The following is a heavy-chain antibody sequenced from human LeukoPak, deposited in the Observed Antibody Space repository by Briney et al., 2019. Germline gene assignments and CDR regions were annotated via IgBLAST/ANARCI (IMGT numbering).Heavy chain of an antibody. CDR1: GYTFTSYG. CDR2: ISAYNGNT. V-gene: IGHV1-18*01. J-gene: IGHJ4*02. CDR3: VTDPYTTTDDNNFEPQGAY. D-gene: IGHD5-24*01. Sequence: ASVKVSCKASGYTFTSYGISWVRQAPGQGLEWMGGISAYNGNTNYAQKLQGRVTMTTDTSTSTAYMELSSLTSDDTAVYYCVTDPYTTTDDNNFEPQGAYWGQGTLGTVSS.